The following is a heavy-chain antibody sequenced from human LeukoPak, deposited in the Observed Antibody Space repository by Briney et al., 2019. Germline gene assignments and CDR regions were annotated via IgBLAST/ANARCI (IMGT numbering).Heavy chain of an antibody. D-gene: IGHD4-23*01. CDR3: ATYGGNSEYYFDY. J-gene: IGHJ4*02. CDR1: GFTFSSYG. V-gene: IGHV3-30*03. Sequence: GGSLRLSCAASGFTFSSYGMHWVRQAPGKGLEGVAVISYDGSNKYYADSVKGRFTISRDNSKNTLYLQMNSLRAEDTPVYYCATYGGNSEYYFDYWGQGTLVTVSS. CDR2: ISYDGSNK.